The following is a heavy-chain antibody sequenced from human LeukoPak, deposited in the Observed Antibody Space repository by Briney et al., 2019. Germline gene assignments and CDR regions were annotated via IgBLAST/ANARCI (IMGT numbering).Heavy chain of an antibody. D-gene: IGHD3-9*01. V-gene: IGHV3-21*01. Sequence: GGSLRLSCAASGFIFSGYSMNWVRQAPGKGLEWVSSISSTSRYIFYADSVKGRFTISRDNAKNTLYLQMNSLRAEDTAVYYCARDEYDILTDYDYWGQGILVTVSS. J-gene: IGHJ4*02. CDR1: GFIFSGYS. CDR3: ARDEYDILTDYDY. CDR2: ISSTSRYI.